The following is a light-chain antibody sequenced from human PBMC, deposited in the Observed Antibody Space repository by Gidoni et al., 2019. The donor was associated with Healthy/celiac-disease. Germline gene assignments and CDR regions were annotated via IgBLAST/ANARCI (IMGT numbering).Light chain of an antibody. CDR3: QQRSNWPPT. V-gene: IGKV3-11*01. CDR1: QSVSSY. CDR2: DAS. J-gene: IGKJ3*01. Sequence: EILLTQSPATLSLSPGERATLSCRASQSVSSYLAWYQQKPGQAPRLLIYDASNRATGIPARFSGSGSGTDFTLTISSLEPEDFAVYYCQQRSNWPPTFXPXTKVXIK.